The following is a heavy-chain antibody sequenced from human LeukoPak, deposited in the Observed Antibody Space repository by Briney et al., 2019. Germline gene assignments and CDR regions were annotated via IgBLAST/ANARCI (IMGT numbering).Heavy chain of an antibody. Sequence: GGSLRLSCAASGFTFTTYWMAWVRQFPGKGLEWVANINQDGTEKYYVDSVKGRFTISRDNAKNSLYLQMNSLRAEDTAVYYCARAPGYRSFLDYWGQGTLVTVSS. J-gene: IGHJ4*02. V-gene: IGHV3-7*01. D-gene: IGHD6-13*01. CDR2: INQDGTEK. CDR1: GFTFTTYW. CDR3: ARAPGYRSFLDY.